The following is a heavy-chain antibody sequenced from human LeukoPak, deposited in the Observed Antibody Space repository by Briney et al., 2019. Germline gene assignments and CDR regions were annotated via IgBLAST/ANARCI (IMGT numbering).Heavy chain of an antibody. CDR1: GGSFSGYY. Sequence: SETLSLTCAVYGGSFSGYYWSWIRQPPGKGLGWIGEINHSGSTNYNPSLKSRVTISVDTPKNQFSLKLSSVTAADTAVYYCARVEKQWRVRRGWFDPWGQGTLVTVSS. CDR3: ARVEKQWRVRRGWFDP. D-gene: IGHD6-19*01. CDR2: INHSGST. V-gene: IGHV4-34*01. J-gene: IGHJ5*02.